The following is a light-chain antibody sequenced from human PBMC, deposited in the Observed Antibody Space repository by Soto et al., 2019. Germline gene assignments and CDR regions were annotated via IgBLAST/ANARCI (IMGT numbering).Light chain of an antibody. CDR2: GAS. J-gene: IGKJ1*01. CDR3: YQYGSSPPT. Sequence: EIIMTQSPATLSVSPGERATLSCRASQFVSSNLAWFRQKPGQAPRLLIWGASNRATGIPDRFSGSGSGTDFTLTISGLEPEDFVVFYCYQYGSSPPTFGQGTKVDIK. V-gene: IGKV3-20*01. CDR1: QFVSSN.